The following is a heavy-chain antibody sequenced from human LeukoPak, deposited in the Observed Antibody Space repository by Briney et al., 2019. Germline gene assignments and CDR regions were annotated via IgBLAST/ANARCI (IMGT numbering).Heavy chain of an antibody. J-gene: IGHJ4*02. CDR3: ATGYSSSWLEQWFDY. D-gene: IGHD6-13*01. CDR1: GYTFTGYY. Sequence: GASVKVSCKASGYTFTGYYMHWVRQAPGQGLEWMGGFDPEDGETIYAQKFQGRVTMTEDTSTDTAYMELSSLRSEDTAVYYCATGYSSSWLEQWFDYWGQGTLVTVSS. CDR2: FDPEDGET. V-gene: IGHV1-24*01.